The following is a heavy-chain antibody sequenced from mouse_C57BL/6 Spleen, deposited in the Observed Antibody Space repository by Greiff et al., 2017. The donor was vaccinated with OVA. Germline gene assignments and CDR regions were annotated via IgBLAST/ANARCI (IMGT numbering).Heavy chain of an antibody. J-gene: IGHJ4*01. Sequence: EVKVVASGGGLVKPGGSLKLSCAASGFTFSSYAMSWVRQTPEKRLEWVATLSDGGSYTYYPDNVKGRFTISRDNAKNNLYLLMSHLKSADTAMYDCARRGDPYAMDYWGQGTSVTVSS. CDR3: ARRGDPYAMDY. V-gene: IGHV5-4*03. CDR2: LSDGGSYT. CDR1: GFTFSSYA.